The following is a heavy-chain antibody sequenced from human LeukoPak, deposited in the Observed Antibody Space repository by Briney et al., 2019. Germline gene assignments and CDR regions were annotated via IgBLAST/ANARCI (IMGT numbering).Heavy chain of an antibody. V-gene: IGHV3-30*04. Sequence: GRSLRLSCTASGFTFSSYPMRWVRQAPGEGLECVAFIGDDGVNKFYADSVQGRFTISRDDYKSTVYLQMDSLSAEDTAVYYCARDFLRGAPDYLDLWGEETLVTVSS. CDR2: IGDDGVNK. J-gene: IGHJ4*02. D-gene: IGHD3-10*01. CDR3: ARDFLRGAPDYLDL. CDR1: GFTFSSYP.